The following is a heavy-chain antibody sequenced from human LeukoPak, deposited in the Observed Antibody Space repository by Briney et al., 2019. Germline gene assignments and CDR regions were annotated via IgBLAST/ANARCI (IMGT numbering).Heavy chain of an antibody. CDR2: IYYSGST. D-gene: IGHD5-18*01. Sequence: SETLFLTCTVSGGSISSGDYYWSWIRQPPGKGLEWIGYIYYSGSTYYNPSLKSRVTISVDTSKNQFSLKLSSVTAADTAVYYCHLMGDTAMVIDYWGQGTLVTVSS. J-gene: IGHJ4*02. V-gene: IGHV4-30-4*01. CDR3: HLMGDTAMVIDY. CDR1: GGSISSGDYY.